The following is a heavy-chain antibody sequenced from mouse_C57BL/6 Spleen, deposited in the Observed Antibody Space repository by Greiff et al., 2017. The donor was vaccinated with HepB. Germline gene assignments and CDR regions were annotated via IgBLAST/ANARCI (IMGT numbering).Heavy chain of an antibody. CDR3: AHYYGSSYGVDY. V-gene: IGHV1-50*01. Sequence: QVQLQQPGAELVKPGASVKLSCKASGYTFTSYWMQWVKQRPGQGLEWIGEIDPSDSYTNYNQKFKGKATLTVDTSSSTAYMQLSSLTSEDSAVYYCAHYYGSSYGVDYWGQGTSVTVSS. J-gene: IGHJ4*01. CDR1: GYTFTSYW. CDR2: IDPSDSYT. D-gene: IGHD1-1*01.